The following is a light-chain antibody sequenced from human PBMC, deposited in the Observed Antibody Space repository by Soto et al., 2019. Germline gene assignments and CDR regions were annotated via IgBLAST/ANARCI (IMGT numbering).Light chain of an antibody. V-gene: IGLV3-27*01. J-gene: IGLJ2*01. CDR1: VLAKKY. CDR3: SSEPDTSLL. CDR2: QDS. Sequence: SYELTQPSSVSVSPGQTARITCSGDVLAKKYARWFQQKPGQDPVVLISQDSERPSGIPERFSGSSSGTTVTLTISGAPVEDEADYYCSSEPDTSLLFGGGTKLTVL.